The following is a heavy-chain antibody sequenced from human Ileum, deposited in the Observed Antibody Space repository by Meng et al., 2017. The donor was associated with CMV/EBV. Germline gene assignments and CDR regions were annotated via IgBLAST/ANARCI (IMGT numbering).Heavy chain of an antibody. D-gene: IGHD6-6*01. CDR1: GFTFSSYA. V-gene: IGHV3-23*01. Sequence: GESLKISCAASGFTFSSYAMSWVRLAPGKGLEWVSAISGSGGSTYYADSVKGRFTISRDNSKNTLCLQMNSLRAEDTAVYYCAKDVYSSSSGLSFDYWGQGTLVTVSS. J-gene: IGHJ4*02. CDR2: ISGSGGST. CDR3: AKDVYSSSSGLSFDY.